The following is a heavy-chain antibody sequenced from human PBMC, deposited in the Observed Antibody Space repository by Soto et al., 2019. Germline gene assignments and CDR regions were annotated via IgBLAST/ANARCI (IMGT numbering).Heavy chain of an antibody. D-gene: IGHD6-25*01. Sequence: EVQLVESGGGLVQPGGSLRLSCAASGFTFSSYWMSWVRQAPGKGLEWVANIKQDGSEKYYVDSVKGRFTISRDNAKNSLYVQMNSLRAEDTAVYYCARDNPPHSGWEDYWGQGTLVTVSS. J-gene: IGHJ4*02. CDR2: IKQDGSEK. CDR3: ARDNPPHSGWEDY. CDR1: GFTFSSYW. V-gene: IGHV3-7*03.